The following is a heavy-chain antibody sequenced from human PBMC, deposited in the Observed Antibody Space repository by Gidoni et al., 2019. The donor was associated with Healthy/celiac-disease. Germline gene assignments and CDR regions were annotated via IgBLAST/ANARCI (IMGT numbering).Heavy chain of an antibody. CDR1: GGSISSSSYY. Sequence: QLQLQESGPGLVKPSETLSLPCTVSGGSISSSSYYWGWIRQPPGKGLEWIGSIYYSGSTYYNPSLKSRVTISVDTSKNQFSLKLSSVTAADTAVYYCARITEGNWFDPWGQGTLVTVSS. J-gene: IGHJ5*02. V-gene: IGHV4-39*01. CDR2: IYYSGST. CDR3: ARITEGNWFDP.